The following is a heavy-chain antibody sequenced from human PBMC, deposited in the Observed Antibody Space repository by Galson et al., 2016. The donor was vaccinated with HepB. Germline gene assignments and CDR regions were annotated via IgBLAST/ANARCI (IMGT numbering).Heavy chain of an antibody. CDR3: ARGRLRNYDYLWGSYQVGYLDY. CDR2: IYYSGGT. V-gene: IGHV4-31*03. D-gene: IGHD3-16*02. Sequence: TLSLTCNVYGDSISSDGYYWSWLRQHPGKGLEWIGFIYYSGGTYYNPSLKSRLFISRDTSENQFSLKMSSMTAADTAVYFCARGRLRNYDYLWGSYQVGYLDYWDKGTLVTASS. J-gene: IGHJ4*02. CDR1: GDSISSDGYY.